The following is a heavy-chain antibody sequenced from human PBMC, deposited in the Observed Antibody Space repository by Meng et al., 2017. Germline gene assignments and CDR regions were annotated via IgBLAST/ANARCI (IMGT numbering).Heavy chain of an antibody. CDR3: ARDSGYER. CDR1: GYTFTSYG. CDR2: INPNSGGT. J-gene: IGHJ4*02. Sequence: ASVKVSCKASGYTFTSYGISWVRQAPGQGLEWMGRINPNSGGTNYAQKFQGRVTMTRDTSISTAYMELSRLRPDDTAVYYCARDSGYERWGQGTLVTVSS. V-gene: IGHV1-2*06. D-gene: IGHD5-12*01.